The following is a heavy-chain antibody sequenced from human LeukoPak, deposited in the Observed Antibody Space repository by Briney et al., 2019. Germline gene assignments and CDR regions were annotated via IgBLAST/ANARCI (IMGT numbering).Heavy chain of an antibody. Sequence: ASVKVSCKASGYTFTSYDINWVRQATGQGLEWMGWMNPNSGNTGYAQKFQGRVTMTRNTSISTAYMELSSLRSEDTTVYYCARGARSSWYSYYYYYYMDVWDKGTTVTVSS. CDR2: MNPNSGNT. CDR3: ARGARSSWYSYYYYYYMDV. V-gene: IGHV1-8*01. J-gene: IGHJ6*03. D-gene: IGHD6-13*01. CDR1: GYTFTSYD.